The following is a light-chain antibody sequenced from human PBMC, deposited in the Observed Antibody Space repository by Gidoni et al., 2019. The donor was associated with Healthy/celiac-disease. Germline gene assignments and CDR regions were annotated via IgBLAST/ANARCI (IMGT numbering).Light chain of an antibody. J-gene: IGLJ1*01. CDR2: DNN. Sequence: QSVLTQPPSVSAAPGQKVTISRSGSSSNIGNNYVSWYQQLPGTAPKLLIYDNNKRPSGIPDRFSGSKSGTSATLGITGLQTGDEADYYCGTWDSSLRGVFGTGTKVTVL. CDR1: SSNIGNNY. CDR3: GTWDSSLRGV. V-gene: IGLV1-51*01.